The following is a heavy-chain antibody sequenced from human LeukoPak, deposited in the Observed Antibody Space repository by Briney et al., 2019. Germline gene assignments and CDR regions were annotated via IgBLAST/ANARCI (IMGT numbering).Heavy chain of an antibody. D-gene: IGHD3-16*01. Sequence: ASVKVSCKASGYTFTSYGISWVRQAPGQGLEWMGWISAYNGNTNYAQNLQDRVTMTTDTSTKTAYMELRSLRSDDTAVYYCAGARVGGTLFDYWGQGTLVTVSS. CDR1: GYTFTSYG. CDR3: AGARVGGTLFDY. J-gene: IGHJ4*02. CDR2: ISAYNGNT. V-gene: IGHV1-18*01.